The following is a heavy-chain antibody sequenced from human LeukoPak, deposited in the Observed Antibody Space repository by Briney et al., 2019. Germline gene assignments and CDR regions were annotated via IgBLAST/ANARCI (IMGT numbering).Heavy chain of an antibody. CDR2: INPNSGGT. J-gene: IGHJ4*02. CDR1: GYTFTGYY. D-gene: IGHD3-16*01. V-gene: IGHV1-2*02. CDR3: ATPRYDYVWGSNLGVSFDY. Sequence: GASVKVSCKASGYTFTGYYMHWVRQAPGQGLEWMGWINPNSGGTNYAQKFQGRVTMTRDTSISTAYMELSRLRSDDTAVYYCATPRYDYVWGSNLGVSFDYWGQGTLVTVSS.